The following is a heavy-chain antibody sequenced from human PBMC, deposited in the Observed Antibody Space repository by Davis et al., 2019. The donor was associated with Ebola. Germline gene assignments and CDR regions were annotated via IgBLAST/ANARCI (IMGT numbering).Heavy chain of an antibody. CDR2: INHSGST. D-gene: IGHD2-2*01. CDR1: GGSFSGYY. J-gene: IGHJ6*03. CDR3: ARAVRVVPAALYWFYYYMDV. Sequence: MPGGSLRLSCTVYGGSFSGYYWNWIRQPPGKGLEWIGEINHSGSTNYNPSLKSRVTISVDTSKNQFSLKLSSVTAADTAVYYCARAVRVVPAALYWFYYYMDVWGKGTTVTVSS. V-gene: IGHV4-34*01.